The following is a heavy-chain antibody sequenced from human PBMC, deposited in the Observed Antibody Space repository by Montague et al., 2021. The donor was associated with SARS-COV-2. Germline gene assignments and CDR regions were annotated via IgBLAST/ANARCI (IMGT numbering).Heavy chain of an antibody. CDR2: INPADSQT. V-gene: IGHV5-10-1*01. CDR1: GYDFTRYW. CDR3: ARSQHCGSDCYFAY. D-gene: IGHD2-21*02. Sequence: QSVAEVKTSGESLRISCRGSGYDFTRYWISWVRQMPGKGLEWMGRINPADSQTNYSPSFQGQVIISVDKSITTAYLQWSSLKPSDTAIYYCARSQHCGSDCYFAYWGQGSLVTVSS. J-gene: IGHJ4*02.